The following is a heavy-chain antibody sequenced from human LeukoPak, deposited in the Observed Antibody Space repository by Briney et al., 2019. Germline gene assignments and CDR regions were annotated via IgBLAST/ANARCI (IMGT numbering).Heavy chain of an antibody. CDR2: IYYSGST. Sequence: SETLSLTCAVYGGSFSYYYWSWIRQPPGKGLEWIGYIYYSGSTNYNPSLKSRVTISVDTSKNQFSLKLSSVTAADTAVYYCARVPGYSSSYFDYWGQGTLVTVSS. CDR3: ARVPGYSSSYFDY. V-gene: IGHV4-59*01. J-gene: IGHJ4*02. D-gene: IGHD6-13*01. CDR1: GGSFSYYY.